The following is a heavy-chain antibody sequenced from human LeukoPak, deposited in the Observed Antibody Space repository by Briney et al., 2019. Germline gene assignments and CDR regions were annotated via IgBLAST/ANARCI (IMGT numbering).Heavy chain of an antibody. CDR1: GFTFSSYW. CDR3: ARDRGMRGSSSWSNWFDP. J-gene: IGHJ5*02. Sequence: GGSLRLSCAASGFTFSSYWMSWVRQAPGKGLEWVANIKQDGSEKYYVDSVKGRFTISRDNAKNSLYLQMNSLRAEDTALYYCARDRGMRGSSSWSNWFDPWGQGTLVTVSS. D-gene: IGHD6-13*01. V-gene: IGHV3-7*03. CDR2: IKQDGSEK.